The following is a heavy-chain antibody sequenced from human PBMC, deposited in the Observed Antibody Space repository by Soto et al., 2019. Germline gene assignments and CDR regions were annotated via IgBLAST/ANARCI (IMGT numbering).Heavy chain of an antibody. CDR1: GFTFSSYG. CDR3: AKAQDVVLVIAERGFDI. V-gene: IGHV3-30*18. D-gene: IGHD2-15*01. CDR2: MSFDGSNK. J-gene: IGHJ3*02. Sequence: GGSLRLSCATSGFTFSSYGMHWVRQAPGKGLEWVALMSFDGSNKYYADSVKGRFTISRDNAKNTLYLQMNSLRTEDTAMYYCAKAQDVVLVIAERGFDIWGQGTMVTVSS.